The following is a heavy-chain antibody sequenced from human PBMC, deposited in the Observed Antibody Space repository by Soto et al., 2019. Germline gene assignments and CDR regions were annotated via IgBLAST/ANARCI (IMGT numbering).Heavy chain of an antibody. D-gene: IGHD6-6*01. Sequence: GGSLRLSCAASGFTFSSYGMHWVRQAPGKGLEWVAVISYEGSNKYYADSVKGRFTISRDNSNNTLYLQINSLRAEDTAVYYCAKDRLAARPNYYYVMDVWGQGTTVTVSS. V-gene: IGHV3-30*18. CDR3: AKDRLAARPNYYYVMDV. J-gene: IGHJ6*02. CDR1: GFTFSSYG. CDR2: ISYEGSNK.